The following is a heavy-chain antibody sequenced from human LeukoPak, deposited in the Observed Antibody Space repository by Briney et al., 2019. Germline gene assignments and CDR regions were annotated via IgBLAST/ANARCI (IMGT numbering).Heavy chain of an antibody. CDR1: GFTFSSYA. V-gene: IGHV3-23*01. CDR2: ISGCGGST. D-gene: IGHD3-22*01. J-gene: IGHJ4*02. CDR3: AKSPDSSGYYPDCFDY. Sequence: PGGSLRLSCAASGFTFSSYAMSWVRQAPGEGREWVSAISGCGGSTYYADSVKGRFTISRDNSKNTMYLQMHSLRAEDTAVYYCAKSPDSSGYYPDCFDYWGQGTLVTVSS.